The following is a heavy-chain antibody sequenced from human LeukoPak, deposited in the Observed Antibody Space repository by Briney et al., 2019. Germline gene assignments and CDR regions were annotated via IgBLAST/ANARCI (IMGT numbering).Heavy chain of an antibody. CDR1: GFTFSNYW. D-gene: IGHD5-12*01. J-gene: IGHJ4*02. V-gene: IGHV3-7*01. CDR2: INQDGSKE. CDR3: VRDGGVSGYDLPDY. Sequence: HAGGSLRLSCAASGFTFSNYWMTWVRQAPGKGLEWVAYINQDGSKEYYMDSVKARFTISRDNAKNSLSLQMNSLRAEDTAVYYCVRDGGVSGYDLPDYWGQGTLVTVSS.